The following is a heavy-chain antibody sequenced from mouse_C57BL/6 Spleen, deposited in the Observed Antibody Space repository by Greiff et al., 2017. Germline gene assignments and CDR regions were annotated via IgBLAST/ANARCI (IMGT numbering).Heavy chain of an antibody. CDR1: GFTFSSYA. J-gene: IGHJ3*01. V-gene: IGHV5-9-1*02. CDR3: TREGSSFAY. CDR2: ISSGGDYI. D-gene: IGHD1-3*01. Sequence: EVQGVESGAGLVKPGGSLKLSCAASGFTFSSYAMSWVRQTPEKRLEWVAYISSGGDYIYYADTVKGRFTISRDNARNTLYLQMSSLKSEDTAMYYCTREGSSFAYWGQGTLVTVSA.